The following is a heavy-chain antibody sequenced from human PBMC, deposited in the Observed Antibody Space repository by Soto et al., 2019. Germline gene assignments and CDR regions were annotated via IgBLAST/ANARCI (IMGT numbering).Heavy chain of an antibody. D-gene: IGHD3-10*01. CDR2: ISGSGGST. J-gene: IGHJ4*02. CDR1: GFTFSSYA. V-gene: IGHV3-23*01. Sequence: EVQLLESGGGLVQPGGSLRLSCAASGFTFSSYAMSWVRQAPGKGLEWVSAISGSGGSTYYADSVKGRFTISRDNSKNTLYLQMNSLRAEDTAVYYCRYGSGSYYHPRFDYWGQGTLVTVSS. CDR3: RYGSGSYYHPRFDY.